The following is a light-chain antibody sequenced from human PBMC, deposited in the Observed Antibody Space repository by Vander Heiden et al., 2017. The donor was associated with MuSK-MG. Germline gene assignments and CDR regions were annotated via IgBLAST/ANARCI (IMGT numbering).Light chain of an antibody. J-gene: IGLJ2*01. CDR1: SSNIWAGYD. Sequence: QSVLTQPPSVSGAPRQRVTISCTGSSSNIWAGYDVRWYQQLPGTAPKLLIYGNSNRPSGVPDRFSGSKSGTSASLAITGLQAEDEADYYCQSYDSSLSGSVFGGGTKLTVL. CDR3: QSYDSSLSGSV. V-gene: IGLV1-40*01. CDR2: GNS.